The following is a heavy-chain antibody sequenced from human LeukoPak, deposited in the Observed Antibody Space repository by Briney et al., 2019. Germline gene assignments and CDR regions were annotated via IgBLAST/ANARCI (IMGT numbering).Heavy chain of an antibody. V-gene: IGHV3-23*01. D-gene: IGHD6-13*01. J-gene: IGHJ6*02. CDR3: AKAASSSWPSYYYGMDV. CDR2: ISGSGGST. CDR1: GFTFSSYA. Sequence: GGSLRLSCAASGFTFSSYAMSWVRQTPGKGLEWVSAISGSGGSTYYADSVKGRFTISKDNSKNTVYLQMSSLRVDDTAVYYCAKAASSSWPSYYYGMDVWGQGTTVTVSS.